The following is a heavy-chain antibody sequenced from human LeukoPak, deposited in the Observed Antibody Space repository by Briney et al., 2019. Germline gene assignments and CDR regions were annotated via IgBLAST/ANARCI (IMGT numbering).Heavy chain of an antibody. Sequence: KPSETLSLTCTVPGDSIGSYYWSWIRQPAGKGLEWIGRVYVTGSTNLSPALQSRVTMSVDTSKNQLSLKLTSVTAADTAVYYCARDRQWLVDHWGQGTLVTVSS. V-gene: IGHV4-4*07. J-gene: IGHJ5*02. D-gene: IGHD6-19*01. CDR2: VYVTGST. CDR1: GDSIGSYY. CDR3: ARDRQWLVDH.